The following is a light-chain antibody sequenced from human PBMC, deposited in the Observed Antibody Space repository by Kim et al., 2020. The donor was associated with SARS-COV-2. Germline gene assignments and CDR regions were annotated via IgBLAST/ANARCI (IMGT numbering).Light chain of an antibody. CDR2: SAS. CDR1: QSISNL. V-gene: IGKV1-39*01. Sequence: DIQLTQSPSSLSASVGDRVTITCRASQSISNLLNWYLKKPGKAPQTLIYSASNLQSGVPSRFSGSGSGTDFTLTISSLQLGDFATFYCQQTSSVPLTFGGGTKVDIK. J-gene: IGKJ4*01. CDR3: QQTSSVPLT.